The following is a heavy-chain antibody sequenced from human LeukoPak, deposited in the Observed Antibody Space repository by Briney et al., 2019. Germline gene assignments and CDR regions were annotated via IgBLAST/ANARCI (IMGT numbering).Heavy chain of an antibody. V-gene: IGHV4-34*01. J-gene: IGHJ6*02. CDR2: INHSGST. CDR3: ARGIYGSGTYSSYYYYGMDV. Sequence: PSETLSLTCAVYGGFFSGYYWSWIRQPPGKGLEWIGEINHSGSTSYNPSLKSRVITSADTSKNQFSLKLSSVTAADTAVYYCARGIYGSGTYSSYYYYGMDVWGQGTTVTVSS. D-gene: IGHD3-10*01. CDR1: GGFFSGYY.